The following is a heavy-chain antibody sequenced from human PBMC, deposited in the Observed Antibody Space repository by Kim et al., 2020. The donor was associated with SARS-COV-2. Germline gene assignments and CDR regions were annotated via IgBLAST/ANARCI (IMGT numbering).Heavy chain of an antibody. CDR3: ANGAQQLVQTHDYYYYYGMDV. J-gene: IGHJ6*02. Sequence: GGSLRLSCAASGFTFSSYAMSWVRQAPGKGLEWVSAISGSCGSTYYADSVKGRFTISRDNSKNTLYLQMNSLRAEDTAVYYCANGAQQLVQTHDYYYYYGMDVWGQGTTVTVSS. CDR2: ISGSCGST. D-gene: IGHD6-13*01. V-gene: IGHV3-23*01. CDR1: GFTFSSYA.